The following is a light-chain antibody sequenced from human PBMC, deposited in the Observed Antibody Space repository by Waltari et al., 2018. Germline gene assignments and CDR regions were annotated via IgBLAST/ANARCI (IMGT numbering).Light chain of an antibody. Sequence: DIQMTQSPSSLSASVGDRVTITCRASQSISSYLNWYQQKPGKAPKLLIDAASSLQSGVPSRFSGSGSGTDFTLTISSLQPEDFATYYCQQSYSTLLFGGGTKVEIK. CDR2: AAS. CDR3: QQSYSTLL. J-gene: IGKJ4*01. CDR1: QSISSY. V-gene: IGKV1-39*01.